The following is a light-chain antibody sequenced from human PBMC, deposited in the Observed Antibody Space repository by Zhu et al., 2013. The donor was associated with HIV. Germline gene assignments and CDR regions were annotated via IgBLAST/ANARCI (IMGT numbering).Light chain of an antibody. Sequence: QSALTQPASVSGSPGQSITISCTGTSSDIGNYKYVSWYQQHPGKAPKLMIYEVNNRPSGVSNRFSGSKSGNTASLTISGLQAEDEADYYCSSYTSSSTLWVFGGGTKLTVL. J-gene: IGLJ3*02. CDR3: SSYTSSSTLWV. CDR2: EVN. V-gene: IGLV2-14*01. CDR1: SSDIGNYKY.